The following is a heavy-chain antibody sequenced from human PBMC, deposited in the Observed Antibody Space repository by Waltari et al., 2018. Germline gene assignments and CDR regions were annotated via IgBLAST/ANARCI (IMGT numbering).Heavy chain of an antibody. V-gene: IGHV4-59*08. Sequence: QVELQESGPGLVKPSETLSLTCSVSGDSFKNYYWNWVRQSPGKALEWIGFMQNSGTISYNPSLESRVTISVDTSKNQFFLNLNSVTAADTAVYYCARGLGYSAWFDPWGQGTLVTVSS. CDR2: MQNSGTI. CDR3: ARGLGYSAWFDP. J-gene: IGHJ5*02. D-gene: IGHD3-22*01. CDR1: GDSFKNYY.